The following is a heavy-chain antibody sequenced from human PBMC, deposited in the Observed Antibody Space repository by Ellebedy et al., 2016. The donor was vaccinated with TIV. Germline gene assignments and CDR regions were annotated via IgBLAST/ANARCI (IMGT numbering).Heavy chain of an antibody. CDR3: ARCGYSGSWQSYRYFDL. CDR2: VSYSGTT. V-gene: IGHV4-61*01. J-gene: IGHJ2*01. D-gene: IGHD1-26*01. Sequence: SETLSLTCAVSGDSVISGNYCWSWIRQPPGQGLEWIGHVSYSGTTDYNPSLKSRVIISVDMSKNQFSLQMSSVTATDTALYYCARCGYSGSWQSYRYFDLWGRGTLVTVSS. CDR1: GDSVISGNYC.